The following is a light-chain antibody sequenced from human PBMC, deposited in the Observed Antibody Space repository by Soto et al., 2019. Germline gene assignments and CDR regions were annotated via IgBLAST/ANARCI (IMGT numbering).Light chain of an antibody. CDR2: GAS. J-gene: IGKJ1*01. CDR3: QQYGSSPRT. CDR1: QSVSSSY. V-gene: IGKV3-20*01. Sequence: EIVLTQSPGTLSLSPGERATLSCRASQSVSSSYLAWYQQKPGQPPRLLMYGASTRATGIPDRFSGSGSGTGFTRTISRLEPEDFAVYYCQQYGSSPRTFGQGTKVEIK.